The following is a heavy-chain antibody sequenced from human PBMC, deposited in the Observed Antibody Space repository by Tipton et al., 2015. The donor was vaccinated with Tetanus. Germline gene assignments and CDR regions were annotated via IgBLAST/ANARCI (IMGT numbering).Heavy chain of an antibody. J-gene: IGHJ4*02. Sequence: SLTCTVSGGSLSRGGYYWTWIRQNPGKGLEWIGDIYFSGSTYYNPSLKSRVTISVDTSKNQFSLRLNSVTAADTAVYYCARDQARGARGWNYFDSWGQGTLVTVSS. CDR2: IYFSGST. CDR1: GGSLSRGGYY. CDR3: ARDQARGARGWNYFDS. D-gene: IGHD6-6*01. V-gene: IGHV4-31*03.